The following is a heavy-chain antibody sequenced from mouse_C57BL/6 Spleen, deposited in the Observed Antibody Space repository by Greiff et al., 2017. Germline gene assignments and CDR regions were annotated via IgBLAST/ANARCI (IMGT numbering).Heavy chain of an antibody. CDR1: GYTFTSYW. CDR3: ARVMYYYGSSYLGFDD. D-gene: IGHD1-1*01. CDR2: INPSNGGT. V-gene: IGHV1-53*01. J-gene: IGHJ2*01. Sequence: QVQLQQPGTELVKPGASVKLSCKASGYTFTSYWMHWVKQRPGQGLEWIGNINPSNGGTNYNEKFKSKATLTVDKSSSTAYMQLSSLTSEDSAVYYCARVMYYYGSSYLGFDDWGQGTTLTVSS.